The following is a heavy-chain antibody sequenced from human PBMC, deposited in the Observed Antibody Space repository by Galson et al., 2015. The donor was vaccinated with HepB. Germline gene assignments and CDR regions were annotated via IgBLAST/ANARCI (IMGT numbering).Heavy chain of an antibody. J-gene: IGHJ4*02. V-gene: IGHV4-34*01. Sequence: TLSLTCAVYGGSFSGYYWSWIRQPPGKGLEWIGEINHSGSTNYNPSLKSRVTISVDTSKNQFSLKLSSVTAADTAVYYCARGPVAAVAGWGFDYWGQGTLVTVSS. CDR3: ARGPVAAVAGWGFDY. D-gene: IGHD6-19*01. CDR1: GGSFSGYY. CDR2: INHSGST.